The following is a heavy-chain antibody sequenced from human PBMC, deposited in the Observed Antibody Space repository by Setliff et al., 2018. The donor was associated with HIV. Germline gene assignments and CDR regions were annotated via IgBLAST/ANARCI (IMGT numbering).Heavy chain of an antibody. V-gene: IGHV3-9*03. Sequence: PGGSLRLSCAASGFTFDDYAMHWGRQAPGKGLEWVAGITWNSGTIAYADSVEGRFTISRDNAKNHLYLQMNSLTSEDMALYYCAKDYGDGHNWGAFDIWGRGTMVTVS. CDR2: ITWNSGTI. J-gene: IGHJ3*02. D-gene: IGHD1-1*01. CDR3: AKDYGDGHNWGAFDI. CDR1: GFTFDDYA.